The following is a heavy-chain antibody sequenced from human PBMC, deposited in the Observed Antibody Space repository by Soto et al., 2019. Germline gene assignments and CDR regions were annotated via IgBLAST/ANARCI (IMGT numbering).Heavy chain of an antibody. J-gene: IGHJ6*02. CDR2: IYPGDSDT. CDR3: VRLGMVRAVPTYGLDV. D-gene: IGHD3-10*01. Sequence: PGESLKISCKGSGYSFTSYWIGWVRQMPGKGLEWMGIIYPGDSDTRYSPSFQGQVTISADKSISTAYLQWSSLKASDTAMYYCVRLGMVRAVPTYGLDVWGQATTVTVSS. CDR1: GYSFTSYW. V-gene: IGHV5-51*01.